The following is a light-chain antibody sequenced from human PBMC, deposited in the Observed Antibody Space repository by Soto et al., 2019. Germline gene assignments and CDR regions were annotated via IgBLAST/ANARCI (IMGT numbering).Light chain of an antibody. CDR1: SSDVGSYNL. CDR3: CSYAGSSTFF. J-gene: IGLJ1*01. CDR2: EGS. Sequence: QYALTQPASVSGSPGQSITISCTGTSSDVGSYNLVSWYQQHPGKAPKLMIYEGSKRPSGVSNRFSGSKSGNTASLTISGLQAEDEADYYCCSYAGSSTFFFGTETKLTVL. V-gene: IGLV2-23*03.